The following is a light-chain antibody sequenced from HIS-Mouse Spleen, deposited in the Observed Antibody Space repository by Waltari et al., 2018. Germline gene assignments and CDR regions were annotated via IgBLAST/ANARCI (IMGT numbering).Light chain of an antibody. J-gene: IGKJ3*01. CDR2: EAS. Sequence: DIQMTQSPSSLSASVGDRVTITCQASQDISNYLNWDQQKPGKAPKRLIYEASNLETGVPSRFSGSGSGTDFTFTISSLQPEDIATYYCQQYDNLHRLTFGPGTKVDIK. V-gene: IGKV1-33*01. CDR3: QQYDNLHRLT. CDR1: QDISNY.